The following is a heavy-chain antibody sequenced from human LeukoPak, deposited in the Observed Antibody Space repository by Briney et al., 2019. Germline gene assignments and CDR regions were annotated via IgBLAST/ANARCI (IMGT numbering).Heavy chain of an antibody. V-gene: IGHV4-31*03. Sequence: SETLSLTCTVSGGSISSGGYYWSWIRQHPGKGLEWIGYIYYSGSTYYNPSLKSRVTISVDTSKNQFSLKLSSVTAADTAVYYCARESIAAAVVNWGQGTLVIVSS. CDR1: GGSISSGGYY. J-gene: IGHJ4*02. CDR3: ARESIAAAVVN. CDR2: IYYSGST. D-gene: IGHD6-13*01.